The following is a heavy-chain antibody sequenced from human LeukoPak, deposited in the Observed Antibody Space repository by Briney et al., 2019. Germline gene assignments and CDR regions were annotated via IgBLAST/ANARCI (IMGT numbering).Heavy chain of an antibody. CDR3: ARDGRSIFGVVTFDY. CDR2: IYYSGST. J-gene: IGHJ4*02. V-gene: IGHV4-39*02. CDR1: GDSISSSSYY. D-gene: IGHD3-3*01. Sequence: SETLSLTCTVSGDSISSSSYYWDWIRQPPGKGLEWIGSIYYSGSTYYNPSLKSRVTISVDTSKNQFSLKLSSVTAADTAVYYCARDGRSIFGVVTFDYWGQGTLVTVSS.